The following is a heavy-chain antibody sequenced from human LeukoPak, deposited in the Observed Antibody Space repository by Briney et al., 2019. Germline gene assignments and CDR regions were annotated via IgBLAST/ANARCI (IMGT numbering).Heavy chain of an antibody. CDR3: ARARFSCTNGVCYKKGFDY. J-gene: IGHJ4*02. CDR1: GFTFSSYS. Sequence: GGSLRLSCAASGFTFSSYSMNWVRQAPGKGLEWVSSISSSSSYIYYADSVKGRFTISRDNAKNSLYLQMNSLRAEDTAVYYCARARFSCTNGVCYKKGFDYWAREPWSPSPQ. D-gene: IGHD2-8*01. V-gene: IGHV3-21*01. CDR2: ISSSSSYI.